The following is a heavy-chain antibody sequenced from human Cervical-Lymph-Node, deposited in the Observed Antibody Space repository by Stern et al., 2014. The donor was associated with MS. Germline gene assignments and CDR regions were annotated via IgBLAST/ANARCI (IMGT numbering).Heavy chain of an antibody. CDR2: IWYDGSQK. CDR3: ARKIPDYYYYAMDV. V-gene: IGHV3-33*01. CDR1: GFTFEDYA. J-gene: IGHJ6*02. D-gene: IGHD2-2*02. Sequence: DQLVESGGGVVQPGGSQRLSCTASGFTFEDYAMEWVRQVPGKGLEWVAMIWYDGSQKYYGDSVRGRFSVSRDNSRNTLYLQMKSLSLEDTAVYYCARKIPDYYYYAMDVWGQGTTVTVSS.